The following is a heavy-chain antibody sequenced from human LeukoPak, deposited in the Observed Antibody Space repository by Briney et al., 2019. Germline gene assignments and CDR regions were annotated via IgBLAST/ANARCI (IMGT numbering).Heavy chain of an antibody. V-gene: IGHV4-59*01. CDR1: GGSISSYY. Sequence: SETLSLTCTVSGGSISSYYWSWIRQPPEKGLEWIGYIYYSGNTNYTPSLESRVTMSVDTSKNQFSLKLSSVTAADTAVYYCARGLIGYSYGPFDYWGQGTVVTVSS. J-gene: IGHJ4*02. CDR2: IYYSGNT. D-gene: IGHD5-18*01. CDR3: ARGLIGYSYGPFDY.